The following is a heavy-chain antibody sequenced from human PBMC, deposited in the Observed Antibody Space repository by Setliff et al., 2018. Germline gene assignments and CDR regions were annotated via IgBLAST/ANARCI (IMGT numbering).Heavy chain of an antibody. CDR2: INHSGST. CDR3: ARVREQWLVAAPFDY. Sequence: SETLSLTCSVYGGSFSGYYWSWIRQPPGKGLEWIGEINHSGSTNYNPSLKSRVTISVDTSENQFSLKLSSVTAADTAVYYCARVREQWLVAAPFDYWGQGTLVTVSS. CDR1: GGSFSGYY. J-gene: IGHJ4*02. V-gene: IGHV4-34*01. D-gene: IGHD6-19*01.